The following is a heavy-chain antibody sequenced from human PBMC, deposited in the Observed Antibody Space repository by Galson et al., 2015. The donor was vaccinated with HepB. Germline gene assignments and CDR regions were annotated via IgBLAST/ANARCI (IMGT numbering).Heavy chain of an antibody. D-gene: IGHD3-10*01. CDR1: GFSLSTSGVG. V-gene: IGHV2-5*02. CDR3: AHATPMVRGVMLERDAFDI. CDR2: IYWDDDK. Sequence: PALVKPTQTLTLTCTFSGFSLSTSGVGVGWIRQPPGKALEWLALIYWDDDKRYSPSLKSRLTITKDTSKNQVVLTMTNMDPVDTATYYCAHATPMVRGVMLERDAFDIWGQGTMVTVSS. J-gene: IGHJ3*02.